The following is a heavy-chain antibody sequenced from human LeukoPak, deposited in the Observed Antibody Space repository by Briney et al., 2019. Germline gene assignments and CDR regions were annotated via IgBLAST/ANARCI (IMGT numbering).Heavy chain of an antibody. D-gene: IGHD3-16*01. V-gene: IGHV5-51*01. J-gene: IGHJ4*02. CDR2: IYPGDSDT. CDR1: GYSFTSYW. CDR3: ARLRLGEPYHFDY. Sequence: GEPLKISCKGSGYSFTSYWIGWGRQMPGKGLEWMGSIYPGDSDTTYSPSFQGQGTISADKSLSTDYLQWSSLNASDPGMYYCARLRLGEPYHFDYWGQGTLVTVSS.